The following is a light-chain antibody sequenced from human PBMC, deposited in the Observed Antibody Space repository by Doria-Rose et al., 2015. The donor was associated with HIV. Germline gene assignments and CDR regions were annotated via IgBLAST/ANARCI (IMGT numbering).Light chain of an antibody. CDR3: HQYGTSWT. CDR2: DGS. J-gene: IGKJ1*01. Sequence: DIVLTQSPGTLSLSPGERATLSCRASQSFSCTYLAWYQQKPGQAPSLLIYDGSTRATGIPDRFSASGSRTDFTLTINRLEPEDFALYYCHQYGTSWTFGQGTKVEI. CDR1: QSFSCTY. V-gene: IGKV3-20*01.